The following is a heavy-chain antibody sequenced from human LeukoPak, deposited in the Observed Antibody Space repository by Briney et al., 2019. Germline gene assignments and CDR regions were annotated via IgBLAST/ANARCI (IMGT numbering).Heavy chain of an antibody. CDR1: GFTFSSYW. CDR2: ISGSGGST. D-gene: IGHD4-17*01. V-gene: IGHV3-23*01. CDR3: AKSTVGLRLFYFDY. Sequence: GGSLRLSCAASGFTFSSYWMSWVRQAPGKGLEWVSAISGSGGSTYYADSVKGRFTISRDNSKNTLYLEMNSLRAEDTAVYYCAKSTVGLRLFYFDYWGQGTLVTVSS. J-gene: IGHJ4*02.